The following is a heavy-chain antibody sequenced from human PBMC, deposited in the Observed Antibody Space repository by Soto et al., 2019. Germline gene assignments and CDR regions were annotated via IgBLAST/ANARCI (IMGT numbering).Heavy chain of an antibody. Sequence: GGSLRLSCAASGFTFSSYSMNWVRQAPGKGLEWVSYISSSSSTIYYADSVKGRFTISRDNAKNSLYLQMNSLRAEDTAVYYCARDFGYCSGGSCYERYYYMDVWGKGTTVTVSS. CDR3: ARDFGYCSGGSCYERYYYMDV. V-gene: IGHV3-48*01. CDR2: ISSSSSTI. CDR1: GFTFSSYS. D-gene: IGHD2-15*01. J-gene: IGHJ6*03.